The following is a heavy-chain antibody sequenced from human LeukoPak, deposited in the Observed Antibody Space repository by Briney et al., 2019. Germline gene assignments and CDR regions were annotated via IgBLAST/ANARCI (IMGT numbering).Heavy chain of an antibody. CDR1: GFTFSSYA. CDR2: ISYDGSNK. J-gene: IGHJ3*02. CDR3: ARGPPSGAPPPWGAFDI. D-gene: IGHD6-25*01. Sequence: PGGSLTLSCAASGFTFSSYAMHWVRQAPGKGLEWVAVISYDGSNKYYADSVKGRFTISRDNSKNTLYLQMNSLRAEDTAVYYCARGPPSGAPPPWGAFDIWGQGTMVTVSS. V-gene: IGHV3-30*04.